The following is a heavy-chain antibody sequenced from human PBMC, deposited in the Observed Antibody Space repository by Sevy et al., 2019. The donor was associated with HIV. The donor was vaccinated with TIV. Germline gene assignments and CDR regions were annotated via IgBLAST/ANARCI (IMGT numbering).Heavy chain of an antibody. CDR1: GFTFSSYS. Sequence: GGSLRLSCAASGFTFSSYSMNWVRQAPGKGLEWVSYISSSSSTIYYADSVKGRFTISRDNAKNSLYLQMNSLRDEDTAVYYCARGYYDFWSGYYTPYYYYVMDVWGQGTTVTVSS. D-gene: IGHD3-3*01. J-gene: IGHJ6*02. V-gene: IGHV3-48*02. CDR2: ISSSSSTI. CDR3: ARGYYDFWSGYYTPYYYYVMDV.